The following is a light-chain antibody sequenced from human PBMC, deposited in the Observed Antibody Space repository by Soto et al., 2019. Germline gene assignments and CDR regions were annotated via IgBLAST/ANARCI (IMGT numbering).Light chain of an antibody. V-gene: IGLV2-14*01. J-gene: IGLJ2*01. CDR3: SSYTTGNTK. Sequence: QSALTQPASVSGSPGQSITTSCTGTSSDIGSYNYVSWYQQYPGKAPKVIIYEVSNRPSGVSNRFSGSKSGNTASLTISGLQAEDEADYYCSSYTTGNTKFGGGTKLTVL. CDR2: EVS. CDR1: SSDIGSYNY.